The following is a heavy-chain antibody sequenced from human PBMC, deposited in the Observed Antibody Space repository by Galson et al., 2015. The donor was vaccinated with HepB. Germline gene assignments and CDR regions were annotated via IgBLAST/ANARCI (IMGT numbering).Heavy chain of an antibody. V-gene: IGHV4-31*03. J-gene: IGHJ3*02. CDR3: ARTPYYYDSSGYLRAFGAFDI. CDR1: GGSISSGGYY. CDR2: IYYSGST. Sequence: TLSLTCTASGGSISSGGYYWSWIRQHPGKGLEWIGYIYYSGSTYYNPSLKSRVTISVDTSKNLFSLKLSSVTAADTAVYYCARTPYYYDSSGYLRAFGAFDIWGQGTMVTVSS. D-gene: IGHD3-22*01.